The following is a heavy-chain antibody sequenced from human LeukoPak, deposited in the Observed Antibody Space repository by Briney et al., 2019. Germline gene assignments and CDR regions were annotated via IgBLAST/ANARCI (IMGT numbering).Heavy chain of an antibody. J-gene: IGHJ4*02. V-gene: IGHV1-69*13. CDR2: IIPIFGTA. Sequence: GASVKVSCKASGGTFSSYAISWVRQAPGQGLEWMGGIIPIFGTANYAQKFQGRVTITADESTSTAYMELSSLRSDDTAVYYCARDLGSYYVDYWGQGTLVTVSS. CDR3: ARDLGSYYVDY. CDR1: GGTFSSYA. D-gene: IGHD1-26*01.